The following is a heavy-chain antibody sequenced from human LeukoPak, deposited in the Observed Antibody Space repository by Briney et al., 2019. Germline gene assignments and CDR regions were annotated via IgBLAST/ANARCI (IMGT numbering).Heavy chain of an antibody. CDR1: GGSISGYY. CDR2: IYHSGST. J-gene: IGHJ4*02. V-gene: IGHV4-38-2*02. CDR3: ARIEYCSSTTCYSLDY. Sequence: SETLSLTCTVSGGSISGYYWGWLRQPPGKGLEWIGSIYHSGSTYYNPSLKSRVTISVDTSKNQFSLKLSSVTAADTAVYYCARIEYCSSTTCYSLDYWGQGTLVTVSS. D-gene: IGHD2-2*01.